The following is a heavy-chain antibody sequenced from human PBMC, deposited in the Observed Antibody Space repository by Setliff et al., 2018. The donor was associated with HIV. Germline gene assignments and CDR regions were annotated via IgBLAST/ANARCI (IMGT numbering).Heavy chain of an antibody. CDR2: IIPTFGTA. D-gene: IGHD6-6*01. CDR3: ARGKQMSRRSDAFDV. J-gene: IGHJ3*01. Sequence: SVKVSCKASGGTFSSYAISWVRQAPGQGLEWMGGIIPTFGTANYAQKFQGRVTITTDESTSTAYMELSSLRSEDTAMYYCARGKQMSRRSDAFDVWGQGTKVTVSS. V-gene: IGHV1-69*05. CDR1: GGTFSSYA.